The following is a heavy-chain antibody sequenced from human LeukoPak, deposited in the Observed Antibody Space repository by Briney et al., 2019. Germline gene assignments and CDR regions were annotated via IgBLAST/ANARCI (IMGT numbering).Heavy chain of an antibody. V-gene: IGHV4-59*11. CDR3: AREVQTGGNYYLDYFTYMDV. J-gene: IGHJ6*03. CDR1: GVSINGHY. D-gene: IGHD1-26*01. Sequence: SETLSLTSAGSGVSINGHYWKWLPRPQGKGLEWCAYIHSSGTTSTNPSLRTRVTVSLDTSKTQFSLRLTSLSSADTAVYYCAREVQTGGNYYLDYFTYMDVWGKGATVTASS. CDR2: IHSSGTT.